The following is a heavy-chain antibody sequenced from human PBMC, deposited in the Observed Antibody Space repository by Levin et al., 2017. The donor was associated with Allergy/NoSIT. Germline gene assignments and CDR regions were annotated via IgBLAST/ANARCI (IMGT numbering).Heavy chain of an antibody. CDR1: GFTFNTYS. J-gene: IGHJ6*03. Sequence: GGSLRLSCAAFGFTFNTYSMNWVRQAPGKGLEWVSSISSSSHSIYYADSVKGRFTISRDNAKNSLYLQMNSLRTDDTAVYYCARDRPNFWLGSGAITSSFYYYYMDVWGRGTTVTVSS. CDR2: ISSSSHSI. V-gene: IGHV3-21*01. D-gene: IGHD3-3*01. CDR3: ARDRPNFWLGSGAITSSFYYYYMDV.